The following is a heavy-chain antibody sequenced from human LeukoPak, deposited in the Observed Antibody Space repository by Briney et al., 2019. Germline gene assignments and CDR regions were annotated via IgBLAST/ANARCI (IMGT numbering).Heavy chain of an antibody. Sequence: PSGTLSLTCTVSGGSISSSRYYWGWFRRPPGNGLEWLGKIYYSGSTYYNPSLTSRVTISVDTSKNQFSLKLSSVIAEDTAVYYCARTPDYYGSGTYFRYYFDYWGQGTLVTVSS. V-gene: IGHV4-39*01. CDR1: GGSISSSRYY. CDR2: IYYSGST. D-gene: IGHD3-10*01. J-gene: IGHJ4*02. CDR3: ARTPDYYGSGTYFRYYFDY.